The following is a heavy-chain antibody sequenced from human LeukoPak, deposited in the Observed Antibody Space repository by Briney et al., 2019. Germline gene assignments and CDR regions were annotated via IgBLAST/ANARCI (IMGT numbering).Heavy chain of an antibody. J-gene: IGHJ4*02. CDR2: FDPEDGET. CDR1: GYTLTELS. V-gene: IGHV1-24*01. D-gene: IGHD2-8*01. Sequence: GASVTVSCTVSGYTLTELSMHWVRQAPGKGLEWMGGFDPEDGETIYAQKFQGRVTMTEDTSTDTAYMELSSLRSEDTAVYYCATTHPGYCTNGVCYTTPYFDYWGQGTLVTVSS. CDR3: ATTHPGYCTNGVCYTTPYFDY.